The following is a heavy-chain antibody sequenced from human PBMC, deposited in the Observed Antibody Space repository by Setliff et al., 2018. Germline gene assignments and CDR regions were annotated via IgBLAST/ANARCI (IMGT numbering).Heavy chain of an antibody. CDR2: ISSSGNTI. CDR3: ARTCSGSGCYAGLES. V-gene: IGHV3-11*04. D-gene: IGHD2-15*01. CDR1: GFIFSDYY. Sequence: GGSLRLSCAGSGFIFSDYYMSWIRQAPGKGLEWVSYISSSGNTIYYADSVKGRFTISRDNAKNTLYLQMNSLRPEDTAVYYCARTCSGSGCYAGLESWGQGTPVTVSS. J-gene: IGHJ4*02.